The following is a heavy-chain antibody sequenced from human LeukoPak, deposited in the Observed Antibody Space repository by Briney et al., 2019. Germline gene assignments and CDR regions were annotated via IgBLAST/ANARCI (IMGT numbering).Heavy chain of an antibody. V-gene: IGHV3-21*04. J-gene: IGHJ4*02. CDR1: GFTFSSYS. Sequence: GGSLRLSCAASGFTFSSYSMNWVRQAPGKGLEWVSSISSSSSYIYYADSVKGRFTISRDNAKNSLYLQMNSLRAEDTALYYCARGGRGGKALGYWGQGTLVTVSS. CDR2: ISSSSSYI. CDR3: ARGGRGGKALGY. D-gene: IGHD3-10*01.